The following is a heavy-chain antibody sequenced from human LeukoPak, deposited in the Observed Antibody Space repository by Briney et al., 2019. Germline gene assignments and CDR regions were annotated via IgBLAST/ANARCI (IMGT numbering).Heavy chain of an antibody. J-gene: IGHJ6*02. Sequence: GGSLRLSCAASGFPFRDYYMTWIRQAPGKGLEWVSYISRSGDSLYYADSVEGRFTISRDNAKNSLFLEMNSLRADDTAVYYCAREVVIFPDYYYYGMDVWGQGTTVTVSS. CDR3: AREVVIFPDYYYYGMDV. CDR1: GFPFRDYY. V-gene: IGHV3-11*01. CDR2: ISRSGDSL. D-gene: IGHD3-9*01.